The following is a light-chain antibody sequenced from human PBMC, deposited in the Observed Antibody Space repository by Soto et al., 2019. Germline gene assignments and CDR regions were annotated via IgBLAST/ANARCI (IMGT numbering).Light chain of an antibody. CDR1: NIGSKN. Sequence: SYELTQPLSVSVALGQTARITCGGNNIGSKNVHWYQQKPGQAPVLVINRDTNRPSGMPERFSGSNSGNTATLTISRAQAGDEADYYCQVWDSSTVVFGGGTKVTVL. J-gene: IGLJ2*01. CDR3: QVWDSSTVV. CDR2: RDT. V-gene: IGLV3-9*01.